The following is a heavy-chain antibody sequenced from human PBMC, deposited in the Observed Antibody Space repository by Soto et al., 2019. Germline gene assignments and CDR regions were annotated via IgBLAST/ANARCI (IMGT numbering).Heavy chain of an antibody. CDR2: ISSDGSRT. CDR1: GFTFSTFW. V-gene: IGHV3-74*01. CDR3: AKDKYYDSSGYKPIAVFDY. J-gene: IGHJ4*02. D-gene: IGHD3-22*01. Sequence: GGSLRLSCAASGFTFSTFWMHWVRQAPGKGLVWVSRISSDGSRTSYADSVKGRFTISRDNAKNTLYLQMNSLRAEDTAVYYCAKDKYYDSSGYKPIAVFDYWGQGTLVTVSS.